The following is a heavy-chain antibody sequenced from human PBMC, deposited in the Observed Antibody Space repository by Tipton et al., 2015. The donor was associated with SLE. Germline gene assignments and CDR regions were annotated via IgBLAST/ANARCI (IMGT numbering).Heavy chain of an antibody. Sequence: LRLSCTVSGGSINIGYYWGWIRQPPGKGLEWIGSISHGGNTFYNPSLKSPVTISVDTSKNHFSLKLSSVTAADTAVYYCTREGGNSGYGLDVWGQGTTVTVSS. D-gene: IGHD3-10*01. CDR3: TREGGNSGYGLDV. CDR2: ISHGGNT. V-gene: IGHV4-38-2*02. J-gene: IGHJ6*02. CDR1: GGSINIGYY.